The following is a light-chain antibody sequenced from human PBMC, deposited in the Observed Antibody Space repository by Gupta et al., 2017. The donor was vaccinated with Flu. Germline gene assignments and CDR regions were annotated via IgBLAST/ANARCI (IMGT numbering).Light chain of an antibody. CDR3: QTWGTGIQV. Sequence: QLVLTQSPSASASLGASVKLTCTLSSGHSSYAIAWHQQQTEKGPRYLMKLNSDGSHSKGDGSPDRFSGSSSGAERYLTISSLQSEDEADYYCQTWGTGIQVFGGGTKLTVL. CDR1: SGHSSYA. CDR2: LNSDGSH. V-gene: IGLV4-69*01. J-gene: IGLJ3*02.